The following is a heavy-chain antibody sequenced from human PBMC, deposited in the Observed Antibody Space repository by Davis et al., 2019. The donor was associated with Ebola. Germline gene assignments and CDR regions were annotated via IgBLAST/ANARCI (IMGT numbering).Heavy chain of an antibody. CDR1: GYSFTSYW. CDR2: IYPGDSDT. J-gene: IGHJ4*02. Sequence: KVSCKGSGYSFTSYWISWVRQMPGKGLEWMGIIYPGDSDTRYSPSFQGQVTISADKSINTAYLQWSSLKASDTAIYYCARGTNGYNPGGYFDSWGQGTLVTVSS. CDR3: ARGTNGYNPGGYFDS. V-gene: IGHV5-51*01. D-gene: IGHD5-24*01.